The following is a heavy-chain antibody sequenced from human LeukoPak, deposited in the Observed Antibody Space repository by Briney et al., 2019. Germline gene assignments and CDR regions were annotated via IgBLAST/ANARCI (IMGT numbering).Heavy chain of an antibody. J-gene: IGHJ4*02. D-gene: IGHD6-13*01. Sequence: SETLSLTCTVSGGSISSYYWSWLRQPPGKGLEWIGYIYYSRSTNYNPSLKSRVTISVDTSKNQFSLKLSSVTAADTAVYYCARYSTSRVVDYWGQGTLVTVSS. CDR2: IYYSRST. V-gene: IGHV4-59*08. CDR1: GGSISSYY. CDR3: ARYSTSRVVDY.